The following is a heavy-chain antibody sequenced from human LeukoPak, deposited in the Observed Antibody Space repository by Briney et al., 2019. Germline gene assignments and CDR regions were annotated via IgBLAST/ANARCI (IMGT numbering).Heavy chain of an antibody. CDR3: AKSWIYGSGPIPAYYFDY. D-gene: IGHD3-10*01. V-gene: IGHV3-23*01. Sequence: PGGSLRLSCAASGFTLSTYAMSWLRQAPGKGLEWVSGISDTGGSTYYVDSVKGRFTISRDNSKNTLYLQMNSLRAEDTAVYYCAKSWIYGSGPIPAYYFDYWGQGTLVTVSS. J-gene: IGHJ4*02. CDR1: GFTLSTYA. CDR2: ISDTGGST.